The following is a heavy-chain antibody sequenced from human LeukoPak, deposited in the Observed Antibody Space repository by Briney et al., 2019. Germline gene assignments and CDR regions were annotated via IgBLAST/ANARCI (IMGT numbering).Heavy chain of an antibody. CDR2: ISGSGGST. V-gene: IGHV3-23*01. CDR3: AKASRIAVAGSLKDY. J-gene: IGHJ4*02. CDR1: GFTFSSYA. D-gene: IGHD6-19*01. Sequence: GGSLRLSCAASGFTFSSYAMRWVRQAPGKGLEWVSAISGSGGSTYYADSVKGRFTISRDNSKNTLYPQMNSLRAEDTAVYYCAKASRIAVAGSLKDYWGQGTLVTVSS.